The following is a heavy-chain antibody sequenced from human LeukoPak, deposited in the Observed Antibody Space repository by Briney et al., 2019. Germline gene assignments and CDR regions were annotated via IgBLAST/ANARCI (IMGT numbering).Heavy chain of an antibody. CDR1: GFTFSSYS. V-gene: IGHV3-48*04. J-gene: IGHJ5*02. Sequence: GGSLRLSCAASGFTFSSYSLSWVRQAPGKGLEWVSYISSSGSTMYYADSVKGRFTISRDNAKNSLYLQMNSLRAEDTAVYYCAREGEQWLEPYNWFHPWGQGTLVTVSS. CDR3: AREGEQWLEPYNWFHP. D-gene: IGHD6-19*01. CDR2: ISSSGSTM.